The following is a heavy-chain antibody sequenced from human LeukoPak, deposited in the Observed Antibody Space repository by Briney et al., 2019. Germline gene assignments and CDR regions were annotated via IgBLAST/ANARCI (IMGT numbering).Heavy chain of an antibody. CDR2: ISSSSSTI. CDR3: ARDLAVADFDY. Sequence: PGGSLRLSCAASGFTFSSYSMNWVRQAPGEGLEWVSYISSSSSTIYYADSVKGRFTISRDNAKNSLYLQMNSLRAEDTAVYYCARDLAVADFDYWGQGTLVTVSS. CDR1: GFTFSSYS. D-gene: IGHD6-19*01. J-gene: IGHJ4*02. V-gene: IGHV3-48*04.